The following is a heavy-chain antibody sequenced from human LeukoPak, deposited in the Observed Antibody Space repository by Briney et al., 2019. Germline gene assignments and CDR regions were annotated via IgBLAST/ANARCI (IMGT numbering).Heavy chain of an antibody. V-gene: IGHV3-30*01. CDR2: ISSDGSKT. D-gene: IGHD3-10*01. Sequence: GRSPRLSCAASGFIFSNYAMHWVRQAPGKGLEWVALISSDGSKTYHADSVKGRFSISRDNSKNTLYLQLNGLRAEDTSVYYCARDSTYWYDSGSAGPHYFDYWGQGTLVTVPS. CDR1: GFIFSNYA. CDR3: ARDSTYWYDSGSAGPHYFDY. J-gene: IGHJ4*02.